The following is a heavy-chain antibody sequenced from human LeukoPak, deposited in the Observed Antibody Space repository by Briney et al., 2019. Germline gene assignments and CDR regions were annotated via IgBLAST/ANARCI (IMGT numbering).Heavy chain of an antibody. V-gene: IGHV3-23*01. CDR2: ISGSGGAT. Sequence: QPGGSLRLSCAASGFTFSSYAMSWVRQAPGKGLEWVSTISGSGGATYYADSVKGRLTISRDNSKITLYLQMNGLRAEDTALFYCAKAVVVVPAATPFDYWGLGTLVTVSS. D-gene: IGHD2-2*01. J-gene: IGHJ4*02. CDR3: AKAVVVVPAATPFDY. CDR1: GFTFSSYA.